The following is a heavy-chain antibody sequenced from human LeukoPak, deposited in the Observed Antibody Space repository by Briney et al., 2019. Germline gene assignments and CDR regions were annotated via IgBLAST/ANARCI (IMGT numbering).Heavy chain of an antibody. J-gene: IGHJ4*02. CDR3: ARAILDIAAAGTGFDY. D-gene: IGHD6-13*01. Sequence: SVKVSCKASGYTFTSYYMHWVRQAPGQGLEWMGRIIPILGIANYAQKFQGRVTITADKSTSTAYMELSSLRSEDTAVYYCARAILDIAAAGTGFDYWGQGTLVTVSS. CDR2: IIPILGIA. V-gene: IGHV1-69*04. CDR1: GYTFTSYY.